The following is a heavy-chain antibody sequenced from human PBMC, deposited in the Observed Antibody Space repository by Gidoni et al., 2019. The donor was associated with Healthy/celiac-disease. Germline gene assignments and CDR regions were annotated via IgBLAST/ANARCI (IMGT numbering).Heavy chain of an antibody. D-gene: IGHD3-22*01. Sequence: QVPLVESGGGVVQSGRALRLSCEASGFPFSRYGMHGVRQAPGKGPELVAVIWYDGSKEYYAYSVKGRFTISRDNSKNTLYLQMNRLRAEDTGVYYCAIDGSPRGYDSSPPVYWGQGTLVTVSS. CDR3: AIDGSPRGYDSSPPVY. V-gene: IGHV3-33*01. CDR1: GFPFSRYG. J-gene: IGHJ4*02. CDR2: IWYDGSKE.